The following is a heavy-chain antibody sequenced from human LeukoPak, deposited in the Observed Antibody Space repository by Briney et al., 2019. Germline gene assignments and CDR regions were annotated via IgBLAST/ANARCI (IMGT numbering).Heavy chain of an antibody. CDR1: GYIFTTYY. CDR3: ARDMYTSGRGY. J-gene: IGHJ4*02. CDR2: INPSDGST. Sequence: ASVKVSCKASGYIFTTYYMHWVRQAPGQGLEWMGIINPSDGSTNYAQNFQGRVTMTRDTSTSTVYMELSSLRSEDTAIYYCARDMYTSGRGYWGQGTLVTVCS. D-gene: IGHD6-19*01. V-gene: IGHV1-46*01.